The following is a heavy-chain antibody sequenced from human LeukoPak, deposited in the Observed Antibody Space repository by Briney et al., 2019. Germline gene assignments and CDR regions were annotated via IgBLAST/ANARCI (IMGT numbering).Heavy chain of an antibody. CDR2: ISGSGGST. CDR3: VKDGEWTFDI. CDR1: GFTFDDYA. D-gene: IGHD3-3*01. J-gene: IGHJ3*02. Sequence: GGSLRLSCVASGFTFDDYAMHWVRQAPGKGLEWVSAISGSGGSTYYAGSVKGRFTISRDNSKNTLYLQMNSLRAEDTATYYCVKDGEWTFDIWGQGTLVTVSS. V-gene: IGHV3-23*01.